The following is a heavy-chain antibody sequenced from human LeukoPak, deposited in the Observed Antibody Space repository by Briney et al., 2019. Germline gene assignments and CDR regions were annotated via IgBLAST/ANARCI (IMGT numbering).Heavy chain of an antibody. CDR1: GGSFSGYY. CDR2: INHSGST. Sequence: SETLSLTCAVYGGSFSGYYWSWIRQPPGKGLEWIGEINHSGSTNYNPSFKSRVTISVDTSKNQFSLKLSSVTAADTAVYYCARLRWELPDFDYWGQGTLVTVYS. J-gene: IGHJ4*02. CDR3: ARLRWELPDFDY. V-gene: IGHV4-34*01. D-gene: IGHD1-26*01.